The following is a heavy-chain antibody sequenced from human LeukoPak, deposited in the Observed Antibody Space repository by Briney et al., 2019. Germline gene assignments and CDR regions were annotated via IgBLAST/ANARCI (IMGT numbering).Heavy chain of an antibody. J-gene: IGHJ6*02. CDR2: IYTSGST. CDR3: ALYDSYYYALDV. V-gene: IGHV4-4*07. CDR1: GGSISSYY. Sequence: SETLSLTCTVSGGSISSYYWSWIRQPAGKGLEWIGRIYTSGSTNYNPSLKSRVTISVDTSKNQFSLRLSSVTAADTAVYYCALYDSYYYALDVWGQGTTVTVSS. D-gene: IGHD2-2*02.